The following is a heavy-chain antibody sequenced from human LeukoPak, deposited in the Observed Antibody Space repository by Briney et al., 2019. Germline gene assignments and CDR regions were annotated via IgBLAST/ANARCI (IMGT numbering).Heavy chain of an antibody. CDR3: ARHLTNYDILTGYRYYYYGMDV. J-gene: IGHJ6*02. D-gene: IGHD3-9*01. CDR2: IYPGDSYT. Sequence: GESLKISCKGSGHSFTSYWIGWVRQMPGESLEWMGIIYPGDSYTRYSPSFQGQVTISADKSISTAYLQWSSLKASDTAMYYCARHLTNYDILTGYRYYYYGMDVWGQGTTVTVSS. V-gene: IGHV5-51*01. CDR1: GHSFTSYW.